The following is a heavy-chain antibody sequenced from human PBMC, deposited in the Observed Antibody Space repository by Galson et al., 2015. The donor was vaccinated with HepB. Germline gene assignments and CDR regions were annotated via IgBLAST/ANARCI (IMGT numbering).Heavy chain of an antibody. D-gene: IGHD5-18*01. CDR3: AKSPQSYGYYLDY. V-gene: IGHV3-30*18. Sequence: SLRLSCAASGFIFSGFDMHWVRQAPGKGLEWVSVISYEGGSYFYADSVKGRFTISRDNSKNTLYLRMNDLRPEDTAVYYCAKSPQSYGYYLDYWGQGTLVTVSS. CDR2: ISYEGGSY. CDR1: GFIFSGFD. J-gene: IGHJ4*02.